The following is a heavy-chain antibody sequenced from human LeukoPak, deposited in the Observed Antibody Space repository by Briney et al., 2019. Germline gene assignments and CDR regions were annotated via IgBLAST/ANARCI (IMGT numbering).Heavy chain of an antibody. V-gene: IGHV3-21*01. J-gene: IGHJ4*02. CDR2: ISSSSRYI. Sequence: KPGGSLRLSCAASGFTFGDYNMNWVRQAPGKGLEWVSSISSSSRYISYADSVKGRFTISRDNAKNSLYLQMNSLRAEDTAVYYCARLGVGGSYSGIYYFNYWGQGTLVTVSS. CDR3: ARLGVGGSYSGIYYFNY. CDR1: GFTFGDYN. D-gene: IGHD1-26*01.